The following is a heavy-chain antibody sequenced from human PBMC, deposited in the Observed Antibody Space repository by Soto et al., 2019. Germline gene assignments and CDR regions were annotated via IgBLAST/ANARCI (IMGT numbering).Heavy chain of an antibody. CDR2: IINIFGTA. Sequence: QVQLLQSGAEVKKPGSSLKVSCKASGGTFSNYAISWVQQAPGPGFEWMGGIINIFGTANYSQKFQGRVTITEDETTSTAYMERSRLRSEDTSGYYCARGYCSSTSCYPLRYWGQGTLVTVSS. J-gene: IGHJ4*02. D-gene: IGHD2-2*01. V-gene: IGHV1-69*01. CDR1: GGTFSNYA. CDR3: ARGYCSSTSCYPLRY.